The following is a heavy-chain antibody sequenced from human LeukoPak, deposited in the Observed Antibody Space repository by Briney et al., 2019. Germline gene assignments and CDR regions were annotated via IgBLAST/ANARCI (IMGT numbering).Heavy chain of an antibody. D-gene: IGHD4-23*01. CDR3: AKDGNGGNYFDY. CDR2: IRYDGSNK. J-gene: IGHJ4*02. Sequence: QTGGSLRLSCAASGFTLSNYWMHWVRQAPGKGLEWVAFIRYDGSNKYYADSVKGRFTISRDNSKNTLYLQMNSLRAEDTAVYYCAKDGNGGNYFDYWGQGTLVTVSS. V-gene: IGHV3-30*02. CDR1: GFTLSNYW.